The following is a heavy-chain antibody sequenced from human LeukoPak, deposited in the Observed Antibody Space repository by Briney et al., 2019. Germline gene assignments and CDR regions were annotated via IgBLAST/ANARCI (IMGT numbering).Heavy chain of an antibody. J-gene: IGHJ4*02. CDR3: ARDVPHYYDSSGYYY. CDR1: GYTFTKYG. Sequence: ASVKVSCKASGYTFTKYGITWVRQAPGQGLEWMGWISTYNGNTNYAQKLQGRVTMTTDTSTSTAYMELRSLRSVDTAVYYCARDVPHYYDSSGYYYWGQGTLVTVSS. D-gene: IGHD3-22*01. CDR2: ISTYNGNT. V-gene: IGHV1-18*01.